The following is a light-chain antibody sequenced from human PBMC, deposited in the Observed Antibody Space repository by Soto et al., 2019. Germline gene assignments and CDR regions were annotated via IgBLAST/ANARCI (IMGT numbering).Light chain of an antibody. CDR2: EVT. Sequence: QSALTQPPSASGSPGQSVTISCTGTSSDVGVYSYVSWYQRHPGKAPKLMIYEVTKRPSGVPDRSSGSKSGNTASLTVSGLQAEDEADYYCSSYAGSNNVVFGGGTKVTVL. CDR3: SSYAGSNNVV. V-gene: IGLV2-8*01. CDR1: SSDVGVYSY. J-gene: IGLJ2*01.